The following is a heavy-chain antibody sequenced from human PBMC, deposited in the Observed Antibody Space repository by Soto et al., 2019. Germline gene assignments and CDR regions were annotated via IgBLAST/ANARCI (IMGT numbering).Heavy chain of an antibody. CDR1: GDSISTVDYF. Sequence: SETLSLTCSVSGDSISTVDYFWAWIRQPPGQALEYIGYIYKSTTTYYNPSFESRVAISLDTSKSQFSLTVTSVTAADTAVYFCARGRYCLSGRCFPNWFDSWGQGTLVTVSS. CDR3: ARGRYCLSGRCFPNWFDS. D-gene: IGHD2-15*01. J-gene: IGHJ5*01. V-gene: IGHV4-30-4*01. CDR2: IYKSTTT.